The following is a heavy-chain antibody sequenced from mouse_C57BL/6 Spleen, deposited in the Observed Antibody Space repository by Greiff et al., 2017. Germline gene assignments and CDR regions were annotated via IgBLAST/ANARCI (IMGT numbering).Heavy chain of an antibody. CDR3: ARGPPIAY. J-gene: IGHJ3*01. CDR2: INYDGSST. CDR1: GFTFSDYY. V-gene: IGHV5-16*01. Sequence: EVHLVESEGGLVQPGSSMKLSCTASGFTFSDYYMAWVRQVPGQGLEWVGNINYDGSSTYYLDSLKSRFIISRDNAKNILYLQMSSLKSEDTATYYCARGPPIAYWGQGTLVTVSA.